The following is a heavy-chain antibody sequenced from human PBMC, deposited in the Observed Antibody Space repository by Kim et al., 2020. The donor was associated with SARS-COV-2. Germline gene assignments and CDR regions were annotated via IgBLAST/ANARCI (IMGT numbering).Heavy chain of an antibody. V-gene: IGHV1-2*06. D-gene: IGHD3-3*01. CDR1: GYTFTGYY. CDR3: AREYFLEWCPFDY. CDR2: INPNSGGT. J-gene: IGHJ4*02. Sequence: ASVKVSCKASGYTFTGYYMHWVRQAPGQGLEWMGRINPNSGGTNYAQKFQGRVTMTRDTSISTAYMELSRLRSDDTAVYYCAREYFLEWCPFDYWGQGTLVTVSS.